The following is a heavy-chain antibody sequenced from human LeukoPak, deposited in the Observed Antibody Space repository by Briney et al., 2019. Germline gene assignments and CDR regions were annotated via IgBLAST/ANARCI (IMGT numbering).Heavy chain of an antibody. D-gene: IGHD3-22*01. CDR2: IYSGGST. CDR3: AKAGTYYYDSSGYYSEYFQH. CDR1: GFTVSSNY. V-gene: IGHV3-53*01. J-gene: IGHJ1*01. Sequence: PGGSLRLSCTASGFTVSSNYMTWVRQAPGKGPEWVSVIYSGGSTYYADSVKGRFTISRDNSKNTLYLQMNSLRAEDTAVYYCAKAGTYYYDSSGYYSEYFQHWGQGTLVTVSS.